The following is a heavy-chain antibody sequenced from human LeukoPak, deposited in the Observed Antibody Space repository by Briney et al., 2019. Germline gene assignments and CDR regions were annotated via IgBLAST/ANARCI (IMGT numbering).Heavy chain of an antibody. V-gene: IGHV4-39*01. CDR3: ARADDYSNYSIDY. CDR1: GGSISSSSYY. J-gene: IGHJ4*02. CDR2: IYYSGNT. D-gene: IGHD4-11*01. Sequence: SETLSLTCTVSGGSISSSSYYWGWIRQPPGKGLEWIGSIYYSGNTYDNPSLKSRVTTSVDTSKNQFSLKLSSVTAADTAVYYCARADDYSNYSIDYWGQGTLVTVSS.